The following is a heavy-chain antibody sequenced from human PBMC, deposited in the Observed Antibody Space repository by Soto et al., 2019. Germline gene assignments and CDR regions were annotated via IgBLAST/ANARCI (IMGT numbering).Heavy chain of an antibody. V-gene: IGHV1-69*06. Sequence: ASVKVSCKASGCTFSSYAISWVRQAPGQGLEWMGGIIPIFGTANYAQKFQGRVTITADKSTSTAYMELSSLRSEDTAVCYCARAGVAGTNYFDYWGQGTLVTVSS. CDR3: ARAGVAGTNYFDY. CDR1: GCTFSSYA. J-gene: IGHJ4*02. CDR2: IIPIFGTA. D-gene: IGHD6-19*01.